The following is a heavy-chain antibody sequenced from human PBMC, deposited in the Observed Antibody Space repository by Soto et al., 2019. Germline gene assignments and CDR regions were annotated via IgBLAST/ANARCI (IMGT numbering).Heavy chain of an antibody. D-gene: IGHD5-12*01. V-gene: IGHV6-1*01. J-gene: IGHJ5*02. CDR1: GSSVSSNTAS. CDR2: TFFRSQWYN. Sequence: QVQLQQSGAGLVRPSQTLSLTCSISGSSVSSNTASWYWIRHSPSRGLEWLGRTFFRSQWYNNYAGSWNVRISIKPDTSKNQSSLRLNSVTPEETAVYYCAKGDNLGPKTGYAFDPWGQGTLVAVSS. CDR3: AKGDNLGPKTGYAFDP.